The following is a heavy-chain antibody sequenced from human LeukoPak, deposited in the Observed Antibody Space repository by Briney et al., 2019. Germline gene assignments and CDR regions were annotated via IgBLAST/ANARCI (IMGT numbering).Heavy chain of an antibody. J-gene: IGHJ4*02. CDR1: GFTLSGDY. CDR2: IFGASTT. Sequence: GGSLRLSCAASGFTLSGDYMSWVRLAPGKGLEWVSVIFGASTTYYADSVKGRFTISRDNSKNTLYLQMNSLRAEDTAVYYCARAIQFGGYFDYWGQGTLVTVST. V-gene: IGHV3-53*01. CDR3: ARAIQFGGYFDY. D-gene: IGHD2-15*01.